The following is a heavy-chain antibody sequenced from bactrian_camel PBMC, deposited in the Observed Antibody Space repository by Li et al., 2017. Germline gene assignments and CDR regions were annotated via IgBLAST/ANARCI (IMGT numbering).Heavy chain of an antibody. J-gene: IGHJ4*01. CDR1: GDTIGRYC. V-gene: IGHV3S55*01. CDR3: AAGRLRNGYCYSLLNRLAYNN. CDR2: IESDGST. Sequence: HVQLVESGGGSVQAGGSLRLSCVASGDTIGRYCMGWFRQIPDKEREGVAGIESDGSTSYADSVKGRFTVSQDSAKNSLYLQMDSLNPEDTGMYYCAAGRLRNGYCYSLLNRLAYNNWGQGTQVTVS. D-gene: IGHD2*01.